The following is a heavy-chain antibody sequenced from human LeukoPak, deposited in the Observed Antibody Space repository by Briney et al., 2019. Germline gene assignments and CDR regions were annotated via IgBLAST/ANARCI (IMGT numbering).Heavy chain of an antibody. Sequence: GGSLRLSCAASGFTFSSYWMHWVRQAPGKGLEWVANIRNDGAVKNYVDSVKGRFTISRDNAKNSLYLQMNSLRAEDTAVYYCAKDSYSKGDFWGQGVLVTVSS. CDR3: AKDSYSKGDF. CDR2: IRNDGAVK. V-gene: IGHV3-7*01. CDR1: GFTFSSYW. J-gene: IGHJ4*02. D-gene: IGHD6-13*01.